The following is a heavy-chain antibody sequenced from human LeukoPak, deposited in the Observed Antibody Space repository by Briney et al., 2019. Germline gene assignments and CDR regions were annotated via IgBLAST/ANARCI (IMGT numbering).Heavy chain of an antibody. J-gene: IGHJ5*02. CDR1: GGSISSSSYY. D-gene: IGHD3-3*01. Sequence: SETLSLTCTVSGGSISSSSYYWGWIRQPPGKGLEWIGSIYYSGSTYYNPSLKSRVTISVDTSKNQFSLKLSSVTAADTAVHYCARRLDDFAEQNWFDPWGQGTLVTVSS. V-gene: IGHV4-39*01. CDR3: ARRLDDFAEQNWFDP. CDR2: IYYSGST.